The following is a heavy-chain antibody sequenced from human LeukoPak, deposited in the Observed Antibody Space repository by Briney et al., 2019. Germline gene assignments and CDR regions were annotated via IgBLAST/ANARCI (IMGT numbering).Heavy chain of an antibody. Sequence: ASVKVSCKASGYTFTSYGISWVRQAPGQGLEGMGWISAYNGNTNYAQKLQGRVTMTTDTSTSTAYMELRSLRSADTAVYYCARGRLPPEYSSSSGSDYWGQGTLVTVSS. V-gene: IGHV1-18*01. CDR1: GYTFTSYG. D-gene: IGHD6-6*01. CDR3: ARGRLPPEYSSSSGSDY. J-gene: IGHJ4*02. CDR2: ISAYNGNT.